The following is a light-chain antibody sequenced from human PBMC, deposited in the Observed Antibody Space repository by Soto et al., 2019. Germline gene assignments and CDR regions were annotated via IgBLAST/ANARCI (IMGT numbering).Light chain of an antibody. CDR2: GAS. V-gene: IGKV3-20*01. J-gene: IGKJ4*01. CDR3: QQYSSSPRT. CDR1: QSVSSSY. Sequence: EIVLTQSPGTLSLSPGERATLSCRASQSVSSSYLAWYQQNPGQAPRLLIYGASSRATGIPDRFSGSGSGTDFTLTSSRLEPEDFAVYYCQQYSSSPRTFGGGTKVEI.